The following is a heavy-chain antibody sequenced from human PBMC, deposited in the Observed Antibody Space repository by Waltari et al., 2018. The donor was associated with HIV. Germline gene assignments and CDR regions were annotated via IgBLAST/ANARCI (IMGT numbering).Heavy chain of an antibody. J-gene: IGHJ3*02. D-gene: IGHD6-13*01. CDR1: GFSFTNYW. CDR3: ARPIFSWKSSSLDAFDI. CDR2: IYPGDSDT. V-gene: IGHV5-51*03. Sequence: EVQLVQSGAEVKKPGESLKISCKGSGFSFTNYWIGWVRQMPGKGLEWMGIIYPGDSDTRYSPSFQGQVTISADKSISTAYLQWSSLKASDTAMYYCARPIFSWKSSSLDAFDIWGQGTMVTVSS.